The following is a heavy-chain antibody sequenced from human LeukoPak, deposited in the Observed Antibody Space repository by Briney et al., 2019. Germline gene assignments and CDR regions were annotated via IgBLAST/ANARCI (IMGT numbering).Heavy chain of an antibody. D-gene: IGHD2-15*01. J-gene: IGHJ4*02. CDR2: MNPNSGNT. V-gene: IGHV1-8*01. CDR3: ARARRDIVVVVAAVVVVYYFDY. CDR1: GYTFTSYD. Sequence: GASVKVSCKASGYTFTSYDINWVRQATGRGLEWMGWMNPNSGNTGYAQKFQGRVTMTRNTSISTAYMELSSLRSEDTAVYYCARARRDIVVVVAAVVVVYYFDYWGQGTLVTVSS.